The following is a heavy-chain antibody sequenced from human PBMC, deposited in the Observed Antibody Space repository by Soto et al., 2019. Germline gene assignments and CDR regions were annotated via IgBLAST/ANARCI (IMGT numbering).Heavy chain of an antibody. CDR3: AKDPPPLLSPGWFGEMDV. Sequence: ASVKVSCKASGGTFSSYAISWVRQAPGQGLEWMGGIIPIFGTANYAQKFQGRVTITADESTSTAYMELSSLRSEDTAVYYCAKDPPPLLSPGWFGEMDVWGQGTTVTVSS. CDR1: GGTFSSYA. J-gene: IGHJ6*02. D-gene: IGHD3-10*01. CDR2: IIPIFGTA. V-gene: IGHV1-69*13.